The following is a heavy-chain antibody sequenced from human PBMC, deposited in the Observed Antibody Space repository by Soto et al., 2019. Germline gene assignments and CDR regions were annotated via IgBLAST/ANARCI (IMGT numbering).Heavy chain of an antibody. V-gene: IGHV1-18*01. Sequence: SSVKVSCKASGYTFSSYGITWVRQAPGQGLEWMGWISAYNGNTNYAQKLQGRLTMTTDTSTSTAYMELRSLRSDDTAVYYCARGYTQSTVTLIRYWGQGTLVIVSP. CDR3: ARGYTQSTVTLIRY. J-gene: IGHJ4*02. CDR1: GYTFSSYG. D-gene: IGHD4-17*01. CDR2: ISAYNGNT.